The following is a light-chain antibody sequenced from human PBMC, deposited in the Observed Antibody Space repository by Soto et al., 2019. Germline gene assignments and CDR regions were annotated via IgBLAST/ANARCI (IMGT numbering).Light chain of an antibody. V-gene: IGKV1-5*03. Sequence: DIQMTQSPSTLSASVGDRVTITCRASQSISSWLAWYQQKPGKAPKLLIYKASSLESGDPTRFSGSGSGTEFTLTISSLQPDDFATYYCQQYNSYSPTTFGQGTKV. CDR3: QQYNSYSPTT. CDR1: QSISSW. CDR2: KAS. J-gene: IGKJ1*01.